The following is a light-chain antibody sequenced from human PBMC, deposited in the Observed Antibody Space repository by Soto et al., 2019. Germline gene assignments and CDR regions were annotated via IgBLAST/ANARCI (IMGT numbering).Light chain of an antibody. V-gene: IGKV1-39*01. Sequence: DLQMSPAPYPLSASVGDRVAFPCLASQSISTYLNWYQQKPGKAPKVLIYAASNLQSGVPPRFSGSGSGTDFTLTISSLQPEDVATYFCQQSYRTPITFGQGTRLEIK. J-gene: IGKJ5*01. CDR3: QQSYRTPIT. CDR2: AAS. CDR1: QSISTY.